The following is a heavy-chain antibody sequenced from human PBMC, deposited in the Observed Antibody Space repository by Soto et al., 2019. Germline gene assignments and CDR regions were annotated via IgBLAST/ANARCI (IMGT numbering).Heavy chain of an antibody. CDR1: GYTFTEFD. D-gene: IGHD3-3*01. CDR3: ATAVCFFGGHAGY. Sequence: QVLLVQSGADVKKPGASVKVSCKTSGYTFTEFDINWVRQAPGQGLEWMGGMNTNTGNTGYAQKFQGRVTMTRDTYISTAYMELRRLRAEDTAVYYCATAVCFFGGHAGYWGHGTLVTVSS. V-gene: IGHV1-8*01. CDR2: MNTNTGNT. J-gene: IGHJ4*01.